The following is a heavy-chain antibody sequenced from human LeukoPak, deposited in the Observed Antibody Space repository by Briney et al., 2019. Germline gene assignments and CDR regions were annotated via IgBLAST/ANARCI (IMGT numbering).Heavy chain of an antibody. D-gene: IGHD2-15*01. Sequence: SETLSLTCTVSGGSISSYYWGWIRQPPGKGLEWIGSIYHSGSTYYNPSLKSRVTISVDTSKNQFSLKLSSVTAADTAVYYCARDGYCSGGSCYLGGFDYWGQGTLVTVSS. CDR2: IYHSGST. CDR1: GGSISSYY. J-gene: IGHJ4*02. V-gene: IGHV4-38-2*02. CDR3: ARDGYCSGGSCYLGGFDY.